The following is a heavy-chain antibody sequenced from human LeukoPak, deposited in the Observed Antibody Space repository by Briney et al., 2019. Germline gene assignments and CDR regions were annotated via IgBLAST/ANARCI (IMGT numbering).Heavy chain of an antibody. J-gene: IGHJ4*02. CDR1: GSPFTRYW. CDR3: ASPEESSGWYDSFYY. V-gene: IGHV5-10-1*01. D-gene: IGHD6-19*01. Sequence: GGSLQISGQGAGSPFTRYWIRGGRPVPGEGGEWRGRIDPSASYTTYSPSFQGHVTISPDKSTSTAYLQWSSLKASDTAMYYCASPEESSGWYDSFYYCGQGALVTVSS. CDR2: IDPSASYT.